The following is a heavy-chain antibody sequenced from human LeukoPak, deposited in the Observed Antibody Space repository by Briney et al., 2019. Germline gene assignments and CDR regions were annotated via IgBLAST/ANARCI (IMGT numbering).Heavy chain of an antibody. CDR2: ISSSSSYI. CDR1: GFTFATYV. CDR3: ARDFSETKVFDY. D-gene: IGHD1-7*01. Sequence: GGSLRLSCAASGFTFATYVMGWVRQAPGKGLEWVSSISSSSSYIYYADSVKGRFTISRDNAKNSLYLQMNSLRAEDTAVYYCARDFSETKVFDYWGQGTLVTVSS. V-gene: IGHV3-21*01. J-gene: IGHJ4*02.